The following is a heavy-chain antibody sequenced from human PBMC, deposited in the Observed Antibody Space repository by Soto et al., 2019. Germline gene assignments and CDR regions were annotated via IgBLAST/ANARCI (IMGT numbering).Heavy chain of an antibody. CDR1: GGSISSYY. D-gene: IGHD3-3*01. V-gene: IGHV4-59*01. J-gene: IGHJ5*02. CDR2: IYYSGST. Sequence: ETLSLTCTVSGGSISSYYWSWIRQPPGKGLEWIGYIYYSGSTNYNPPLKRRVTISVDTSKNQFSLKLSSVTAADTAVYYCARVGTYYNFWSGHNWFDPWGQGTLVTVSS. CDR3: ARVGTYYNFWSGHNWFDP.